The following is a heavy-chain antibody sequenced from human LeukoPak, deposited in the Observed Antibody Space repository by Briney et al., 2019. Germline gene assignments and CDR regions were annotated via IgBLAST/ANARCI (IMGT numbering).Heavy chain of an antibody. V-gene: IGHV3-23*01. Sequence: GGPLRLSCAASGFTFSSYAMSWVRQAPGKGLEWVSAISGSGGSTYYADSVKGRFTISRDNSKNTLYLQMNSLRAEDTAVYYCAKNGYCSGGSCYSLTDYWGQGTLVTVSS. J-gene: IGHJ4*02. CDR3: AKNGYCSGGSCYSLTDY. CDR1: GFTFSSYA. D-gene: IGHD2-15*01. CDR2: ISGSGGST.